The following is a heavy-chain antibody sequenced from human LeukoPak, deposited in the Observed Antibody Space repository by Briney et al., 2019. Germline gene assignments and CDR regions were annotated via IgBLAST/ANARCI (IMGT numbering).Heavy chain of an antibody. J-gene: IGHJ4*02. D-gene: IGHD2-8*02. CDR1: GLTFSSYG. Sequence: PGGSLRLSCAASGLTFSSYGMSWVRQAPGKGLEWVSAISGSGGSTYYADSVKGRFTISRGNSKNTLFLQMNSLRAEDTAVYYCAKDLSLLVAAFDYWGQGTLVTVSS. V-gene: IGHV3-23*01. CDR2: ISGSGGST. CDR3: AKDLSLLVAAFDY.